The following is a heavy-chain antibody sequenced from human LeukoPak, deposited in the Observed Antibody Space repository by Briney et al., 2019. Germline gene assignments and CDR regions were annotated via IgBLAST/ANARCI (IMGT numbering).Heavy chain of an antibody. Sequence: PSETLSLTCTVSGYSISSGYYWGWIRQPPGKGLEWIGSIYHSGSTYYNPSLKSRVTISVDTSKNQFSLKLSSVTAADTAVYYCARETDGAPIAAADHYYYYMDVWGKGTTVTVSS. V-gene: IGHV4-38-2*02. CDR2: IYHSGST. D-gene: IGHD6-13*01. J-gene: IGHJ6*03. CDR3: ARETDGAPIAAADHYYYYMDV. CDR1: GYSISSGYY.